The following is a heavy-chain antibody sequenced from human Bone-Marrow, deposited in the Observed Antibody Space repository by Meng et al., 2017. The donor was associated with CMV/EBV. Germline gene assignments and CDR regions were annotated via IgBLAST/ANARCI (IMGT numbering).Heavy chain of an antibody. D-gene: IGHD2-2*01. J-gene: IGHJ6*02. Sequence: ASVKVSCKASGNTFTTHYVHWVRQAPGQGLEWMGIINPSSGSTIHAQRFQGRVTMTRDTSTSTVYMELNSLKSEDTAVYYCARGPSIVVVPATWSYGMDVWGQGTTVTVSS. V-gene: IGHV1-46*01. CDR3: ARGPSIVVVPATWSYGMDV. CDR1: GNTFTTHY. CDR2: INPSSGST.